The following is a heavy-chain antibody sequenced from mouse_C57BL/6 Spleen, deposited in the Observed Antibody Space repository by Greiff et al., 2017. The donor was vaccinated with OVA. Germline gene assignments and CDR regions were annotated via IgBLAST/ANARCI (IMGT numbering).Heavy chain of an antibody. CDR2: INPNNGGT. Sequence: VQLQQSGPELVKPGASVKISCKASGYTFTDYYMNWVKQSHGKSLEWIGDINPNNGGTSYNQKFKGKATLTVDKSSSTAYMELRSLTSEDSAVYYCARYHDPFDYWGQGTTLTVSS. CDR1: GYTFTDYY. J-gene: IGHJ2*01. CDR3: ARYHDPFDY. D-gene: IGHD2-4*01. V-gene: IGHV1-26*01.